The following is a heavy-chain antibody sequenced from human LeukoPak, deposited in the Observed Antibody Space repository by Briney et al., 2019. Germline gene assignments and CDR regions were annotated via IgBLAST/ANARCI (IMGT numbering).Heavy chain of an antibody. J-gene: IGHJ4*02. CDR3: ARAVEAESPFDY. CDR1: GFTVSSNY. V-gene: IGHV3-53*01. Sequence: GGSLRLSCAASGFTVSSNYMSWVRQAPGKGLEWVSVIYSGGSTYYADSVKGRFTIPRDNSKNTLYLQMNSLRAEDTAVYYCARAVEAESPFDYWGQGTLVTVSS. CDR2: IYSGGST. D-gene: IGHD2/OR15-2a*01.